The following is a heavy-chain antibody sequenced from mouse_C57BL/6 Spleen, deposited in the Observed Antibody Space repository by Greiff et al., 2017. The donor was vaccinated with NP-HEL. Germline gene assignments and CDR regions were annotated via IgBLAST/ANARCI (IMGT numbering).Heavy chain of an antibody. Sequence: QVQLQQPGAELVKPGASVKLSCKASGYTFTSYWMHWVKQRPGQGLEWIGMIHPNSGSTNYNEKFKSKATLTVDKSYSTAYMQLSSLTSEDSAVYYCAREGTTVGDYAMDYWGQGTSVTVSS. CDR1: GYTFTSYW. CDR2: IHPNSGST. V-gene: IGHV1-64*01. CDR3: AREGTTVGDYAMDY. J-gene: IGHJ4*01. D-gene: IGHD1-1*01.